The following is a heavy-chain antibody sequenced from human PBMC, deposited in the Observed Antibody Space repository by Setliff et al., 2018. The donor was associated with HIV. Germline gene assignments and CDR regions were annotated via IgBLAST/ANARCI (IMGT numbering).Heavy chain of an antibody. J-gene: IGHJ3*02. D-gene: IGHD2-15*01. V-gene: IGHV4-59*01. CDR2: IYYSGST. CDR1: GGSISSNY. Sequence: SETLSLTCTVSGGSISSNYWSWMRQPPGKGLEWIGHIYYSGSTNYNPSLKSRVTISVDTSRNQFSLNLSSVTAADTAVYYCARFPLLHKNAFDRGGQG. CDR3: ARFPLLHKNAFDR.